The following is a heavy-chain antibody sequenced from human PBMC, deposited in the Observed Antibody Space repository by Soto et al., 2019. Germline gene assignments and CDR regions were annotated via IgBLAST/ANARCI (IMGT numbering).Heavy chain of an antibody. CDR2: IWYDRTKK. Sequence: QVQLVESGGGVVQSGRSLTLSCAASGFSLRTYGMHWLRRAPGKGLEWVAFIWYDRTKKFYANSVKGRCTISKDNSNNILYLQMSGLRVEDTAVYYCARDVVKAVAGSVNWFDPWGQGTPVTVSS. CDR3: ARDVVKAVAGSVNWFDP. CDR1: GFSLRTYG. D-gene: IGHD6-19*01. V-gene: IGHV3-33*01. J-gene: IGHJ5*02.